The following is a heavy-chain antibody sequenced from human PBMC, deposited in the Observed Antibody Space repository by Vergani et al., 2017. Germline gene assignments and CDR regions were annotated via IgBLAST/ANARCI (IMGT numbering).Heavy chain of an antibody. J-gene: IGHJ4*02. V-gene: IGHV3-7*03. CDR3: ASLYSSGWPVLDY. CDR2: IKQDGSEK. D-gene: IGHD6-19*01. Sequence: EVQLVESGGGLVQPGGSLRLSCAASGFTFSSYWMSWVRQAPGKGLEWVANIKQDGSEKYYVDSVKGRFTISRDNAKNSLYLQMNSLRAEDTAVYYCASLYSSGWPVLDYWGQGTLVTVSS. CDR1: GFTFSSYW.